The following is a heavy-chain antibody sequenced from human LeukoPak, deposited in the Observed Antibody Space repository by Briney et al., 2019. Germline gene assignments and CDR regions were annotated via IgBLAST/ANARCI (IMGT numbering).Heavy chain of an antibody. Sequence: TGGSLRLSCAASGFTFSSYAMSWVRQAPGEGLEWVSSISSSSSYIYYADSVKGRFTISRDNAKNSLYLQMNSLRAEDTAVYYCARDLAGVALAILRSTKQWLVLGYWGQGTLVTVSS. CDR2: ISSSSSYI. J-gene: IGHJ4*02. CDR3: ARDLAGVALAILRSTKQWLVLGY. D-gene: IGHD6-19*01. CDR1: GFTFSSYA. V-gene: IGHV3-21*01.